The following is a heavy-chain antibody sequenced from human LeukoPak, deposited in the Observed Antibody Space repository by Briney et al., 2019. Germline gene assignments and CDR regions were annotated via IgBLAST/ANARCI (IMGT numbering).Heavy chain of an antibody. Sequence: PGGSLRLSCAASGFTFDDYAMHWVRQAPGKGLEWVSGISWNSGSIGYADSVKGRFTISRDNAKNSLYLQMNSLRAEDTAVYYCARGLWGSGWLPYWYFDLWGRGTLVTVSS. J-gene: IGHJ2*01. V-gene: IGHV3-9*01. CDR1: GFTFDDYA. CDR2: ISWNSGSI. D-gene: IGHD6-19*01. CDR3: ARGLWGSGWLPYWYFDL.